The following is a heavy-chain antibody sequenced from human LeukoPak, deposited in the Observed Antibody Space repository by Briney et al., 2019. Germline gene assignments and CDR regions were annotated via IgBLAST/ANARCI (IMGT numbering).Heavy chain of an antibody. CDR3: ARVRHYYDSRKFDY. J-gene: IGHJ4*02. V-gene: IGHV1-2*02. D-gene: IGHD3-22*01. CDR1: GYTFTGYY. Sequence: ASVKVSCKASGYTFTGYYMHWVRQAPGQGLEWMGWINPNSGGTNYAQKFQGRVTMTRDTSISTAYMELSRLRSDDTAVYYCARVRHYYDSRKFDYWGQGTLVTVSS. CDR2: INPNSGGT.